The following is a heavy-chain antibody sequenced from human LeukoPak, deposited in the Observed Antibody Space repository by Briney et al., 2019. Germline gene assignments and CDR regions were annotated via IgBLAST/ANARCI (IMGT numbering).Heavy chain of an antibody. V-gene: IGHV3-23*01. D-gene: IGHD3-9*01. CDR2: IIGSGGRT. CDR1: GFTFSSSA. CDR3: AKVYYDILTGYLWYSDY. Sequence: GGSLRLSCAASGFTFSSSAMSWVRQAPGKGLEWVSAIIGSGGRTDYADSVKGRFTISRDNSKNTVYLQMNRLRAEDTAVYYCAKVYYDILTGYLWYSDYWGQGTLVTVSS. J-gene: IGHJ4*02.